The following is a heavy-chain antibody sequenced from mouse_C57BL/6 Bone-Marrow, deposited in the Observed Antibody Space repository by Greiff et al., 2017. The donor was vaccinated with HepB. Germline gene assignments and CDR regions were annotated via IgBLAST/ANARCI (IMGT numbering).Heavy chain of an antibody. CDR2: IDPETGGT. Sequence: VQLQQSVAELVRPGASVTLSCKASGYTFTDYEMHWVKQTPVHGLEWIGAIDPETGGTAYNQKFKGKAILTADKSSSTAYMELRSLTSEDSAVYYCTRDGSSPAWFAYWGQGTLVTVSA. CDR3: TRDGSSPAWFAY. J-gene: IGHJ3*01. D-gene: IGHD1-1*01. CDR1: GYTFTDYE. V-gene: IGHV1-15*01.